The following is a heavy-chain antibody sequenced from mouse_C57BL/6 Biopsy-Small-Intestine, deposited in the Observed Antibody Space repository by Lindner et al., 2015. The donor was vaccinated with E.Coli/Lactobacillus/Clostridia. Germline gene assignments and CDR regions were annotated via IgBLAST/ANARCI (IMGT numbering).Heavy chain of an antibody. D-gene: IGHD6-1*01. Sequence: SVKVSCKASGYTFGGFYMHWVRQAPGQGLEWMGRINPNSGGTVYAQKFQGRVTMTIDTSISTAYMELSSLRTDDTAVYYCARGLKGGFFSPLDYWGQGTLVAVSS. V-gene: IGHV1-18*01. CDR2: INPNSGGT. CDR3: ARGLKGGFFSPLDY. CDR1: GYTFGGFY. J-gene: IGHJ4*01.